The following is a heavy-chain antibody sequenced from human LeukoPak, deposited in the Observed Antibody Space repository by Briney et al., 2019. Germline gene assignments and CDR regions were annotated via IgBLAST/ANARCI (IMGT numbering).Heavy chain of an antibody. J-gene: IGHJ4*02. CDR1: NDSISSGDYY. V-gene: IGHV4-30-4*01. Sequence: SETLSLTCTVSNDSISSGDYYWNWIRQPPGKGLEWIGYIFHRGGTSYNPSLKSRILFSVDTSQNQFSLKLSSVTAADTAVYYCARVSRDSSGYYPFDYWGQGTLVTVSS. CDR2: IFHRGGT. CDR3: ARVSRDSSGYYPFDY. D-gene: IGHD3-22*01.